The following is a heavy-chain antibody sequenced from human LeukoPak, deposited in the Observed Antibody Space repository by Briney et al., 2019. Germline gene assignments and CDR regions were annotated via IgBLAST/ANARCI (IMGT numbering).Heavy chain of an antibody. V-gene: IGHV3-7*01. Sequence: GGSLRLSCAGSGFIFSNYWVTWVRQAPGKGLEWVANIKQDGSEKYSVDSVKGRFTISRDNAKNSLYLQMHSLRPEDTAVYYCARENSHHLPYTLDYWGQGTLVTVSS. CDR2: IKQDGSEK. D-gene: IGHD1-14*01. CDR3: ARENSHHLPYTLDY. CDR1: GFIFSNYW. J-gene: IGHJ4*02.